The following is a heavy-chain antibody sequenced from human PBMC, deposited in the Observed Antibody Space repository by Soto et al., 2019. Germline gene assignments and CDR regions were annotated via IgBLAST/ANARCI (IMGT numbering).Heavy chain of an antibody. V-gene: IGHV3-48*01. CDR2: INGSSSTM. J-gene: IGHJ5*02. D-gene: IGHD2-15*01. CDR3: ARGDRFRCSGDRCFSDGLFLS. CDR1: GFTFGIYS. Sequence: EVQLVESGGGLVQRGGSLRLSCAASGFTFGIYSMNWVRQAPGKGLEWISYINGSSSTMYYADSVKGRFIISRDNADXXXYLXXXXXXXXXXXVYYCARGDRFRCSGDRCFSDGLFLSWGQGTLVTVSS.